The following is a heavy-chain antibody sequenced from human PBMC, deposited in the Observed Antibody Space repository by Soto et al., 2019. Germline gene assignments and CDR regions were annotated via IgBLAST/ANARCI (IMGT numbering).Heavy chain of an antibody. V-gene: IGHV1-18*01. J-gene: IGHJ4*02. CDR1: GYTFTSYG. CDR3: AREAVSGRTGSDY. Sequence: GASVKVSCKASGYTFTSYGISWVRQAPGQGLEWMGWVNAYNGNTNYAQKFQGRVTMTTDTSTSTAYMELRSLRSDDTAVYYCAREAVSGRTGSDYWGQGTLVTVSS. D-gene: IGHD6-19*01. CDR2: VNAYNGNT.